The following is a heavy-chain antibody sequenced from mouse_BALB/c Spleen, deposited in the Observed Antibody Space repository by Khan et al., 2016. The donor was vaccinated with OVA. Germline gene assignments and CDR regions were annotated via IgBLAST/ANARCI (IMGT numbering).Heavy chain of an antibody. D-gene: IGHD1-1*01. J-gene: IGHJ4*01. Sequence: DLVKPGASVKLSCKASDYTFTSFWINWIKQRPGQGLEWVGHIGPGSGDTYYNEIFKGKATLTVDTSSSTAYIQLSSLSSEDSAVYFCARSNYYGSSLYAMDYWGQGTSGTVSS. CDR3: ARSNYYGSSLYAMDY. CDR2: IGPGSGDT. V-gene: IGHV1S41*01. CDR1: DYTFTSFW.